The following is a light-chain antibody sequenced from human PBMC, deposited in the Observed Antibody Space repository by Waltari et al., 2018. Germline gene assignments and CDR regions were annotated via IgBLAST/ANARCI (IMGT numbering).Light chain of an antibody. Sequence: AIRMTQSPSSFSASTGDRVPITFRASQGISSYLAWYQQKPGKAPKLLIYAASTLQSGVPSRFSGSGSGTDFTLTISCLQSEDFATYYCQQYYSYRLTFGGGTKVEIK. CDR2: AAS. V-gene: IGKV1-8*01. J-gene: IGKJ4*01. CDR1: QGISSY. CDR3: QQYYSYRLT.